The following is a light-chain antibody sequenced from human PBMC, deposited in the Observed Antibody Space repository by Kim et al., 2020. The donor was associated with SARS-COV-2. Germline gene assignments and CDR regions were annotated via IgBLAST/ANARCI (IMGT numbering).Light chain of an antibody. J-gene: IGLJ1*01. V-gene: IGLV3-21*04. CDR1: LRGSVS. Sequence: PGQPARRPCAGALRGSVSLPCYQPKPAQAPVVVMYYDDDRPSGIPGRFSVSNSGNTATLTISRLEAGDEADYYCQVWDSNSDHYVFGPGTKVTVL. CDR3: QVWDSNSDHYV. CDR2: YDD.